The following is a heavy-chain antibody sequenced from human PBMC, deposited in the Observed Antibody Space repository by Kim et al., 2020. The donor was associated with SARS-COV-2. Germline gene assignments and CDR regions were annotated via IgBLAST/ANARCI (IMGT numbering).Heavy chain of an antibody. J-gene: IGHJ5*02. CDR2: GGT. D-gene: IGHD3-10*01. V-gene: IGHV4-61*07. Sequence: GGTNYTPHRKSRVTISVDTSKNQFSLKRSSVTAADTAVYYCARLSAWFDPWGQGTLVTVSS. CDR3: ARLSAWFDP.